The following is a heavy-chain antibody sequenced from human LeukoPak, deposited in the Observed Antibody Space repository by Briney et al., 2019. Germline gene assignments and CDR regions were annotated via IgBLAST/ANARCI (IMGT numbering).Heavy chain of an antibody. CDR2: INSYNGNT. J-gene: IGHJ5*02. CDR1: GYTFTSYG. D-gene: IGHD6-25*01. CDR3: ARSSGGWFDP. Sequence: ASVKVSCKASGYTFTSYGISWVRQAPGQGLEWMGVINSYNGNTNYAQNLQGRVTMATDTATSTAYVELRSLTSDDTAVYFCARSSGGWFDPWGQGTLVTVSS. V-gene: IGHV1-18*01.